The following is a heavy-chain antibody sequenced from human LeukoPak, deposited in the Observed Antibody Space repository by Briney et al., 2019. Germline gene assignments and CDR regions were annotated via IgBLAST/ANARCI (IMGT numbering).Heavy chain of an antibody. CDR1: GFTFSTYS. V-gene: IGHV3-7*04. CDR2: IKQDGSET. D-gene: IGHD5-24*01. Sequence: PGGSLRLSCAASGFTFSTYSMSWLRQAPGKGLEWVGNIKQDGSETKSVDSVKGRFTISRDNAKNSLYLQLNGLRAEDTAVYYCARGDGYYYNFDDWGQGTLVTVSS. CDR3: ARGDGYYYNFDD. J-gene: IGHJ4*02.